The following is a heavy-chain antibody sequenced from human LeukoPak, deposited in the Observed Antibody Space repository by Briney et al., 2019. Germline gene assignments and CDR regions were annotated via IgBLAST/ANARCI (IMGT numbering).Heavy chain of an antibody. CDR3: ARDTEGYIDV. D-gene: IGHD3-22*01. V-gene: IGHV3-43*02. J-gene: IGHJ6*02. CDR1: EFTFGDFA. Sequence: GGCQRLSCAASEFTFGDFAMHWVRHAPGKGLEWVSLIHGDGDGSYYAGSVKGRFTISRDNSKNYVYLQMSSLRTEDTALYYCARDTEGYIDVWGQGTTVTVSS. CDR2: IHGDGDGS.